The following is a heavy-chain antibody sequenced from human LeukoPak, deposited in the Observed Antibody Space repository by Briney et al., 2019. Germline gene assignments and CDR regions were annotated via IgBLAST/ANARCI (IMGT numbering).Heavy chain of an antibody. J-gene: IGHJ6*02. CDR3: ARRNAMDV. CDR2: INRDGSER. Sequence: GGSLRLSCAASGFAFSNYWMTWVRQAPGKGLEWVANINRDGSERYYVDSVKGRFTISRDDAKSSLYLQMNGLRAEDTAVYYCARRNAMDVWGQGTTVIVFS. CDR1: GFAFSNYW. V-gene: IGHV3-7*03.